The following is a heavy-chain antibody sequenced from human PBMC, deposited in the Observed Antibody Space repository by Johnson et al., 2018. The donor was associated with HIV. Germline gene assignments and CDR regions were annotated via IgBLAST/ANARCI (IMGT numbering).Heavy chain of an antibody. CDR2: ISYDGSNK. CDR1: GFTFSSYA. D-gene: IGHD1-26*01. CDR3: AKWSIVGATFSDAFDI. J-gene: IGHJ3*02. Sequence: VQLVESGGGVVQPGRSLRLSCAASGFTFSSYAMHWVRQAPGKGLEWVAVISYDGSNKYYADPVKGRFTISRDNSKNTLYLQMNSLRAEDTAVYYCAKWSIVGATFSDAFDIWGQGTMVTVSS. V-gene: IGHV3-30-3*02.